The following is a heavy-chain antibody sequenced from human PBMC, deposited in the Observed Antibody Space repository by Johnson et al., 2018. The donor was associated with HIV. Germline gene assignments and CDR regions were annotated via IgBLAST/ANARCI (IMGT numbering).Heavy chain of an antibody. Sequence: VQLVESGGGVVQPGRSLRLSCAASGFTFSSYGMHWVRQAPGKGLEWVANIKQDGSEKYYVDSVKGRFTISRDNAKNSLYLQMNSLRAEDTAVYYCARRDTYYYDSTPGAFDIWGQGTMVTVSS. V-gene: IGHV3-7*03. CDR3: ARRDTYYYDSTPGAFDI. CDR2: IKQDGSEK. D-gene: IGHD3-22*01. CDR1: GFTFSSYG. J-gene: IGHJ3*02.